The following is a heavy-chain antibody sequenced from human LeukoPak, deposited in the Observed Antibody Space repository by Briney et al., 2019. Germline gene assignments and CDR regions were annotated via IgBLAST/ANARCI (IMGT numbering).Heavy chain of an antibody. J-gene: IGHJ3*02. Sequence: ASVKVSCKASGGTFSSYTISWVRQAPGQGLEWMGRIIPIFGTANYAQKFQGRVTITTDEYTNTAYMELSSLRSEDTAVYYCARERVTMIVVVGTSPDAFDIWGQGTMVTVSS. D-gene: IGHD3-22*01. V-gene: IGHV1-69*05. CDR2: IIPIFGTA. CDR1: GGTFSSYT. CDR3: ARERVTMIVVVGTSPDAFDI.